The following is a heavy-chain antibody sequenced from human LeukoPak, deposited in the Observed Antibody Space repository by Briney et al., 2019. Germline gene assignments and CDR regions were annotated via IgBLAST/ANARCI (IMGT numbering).Heavy chain of an antibody. V-gene: IGHV4-59*01. Sequence: KSSETLSLTCTVSGGSISSYYWSWIRQPPGKELEWIGYIYYSGSTSYNPSLKSRVTISVDTSKSQFSLRLSSVTAADTAVYYCARVGSSWRYLDYWGQGTLVTVSS. CDR1: GGSISSYY. CDR3: ARVGSSWRYLDY. CDR2: IYYSGST. D-gene: IGHD6-13*01. J-gene: IGHJ4*02.